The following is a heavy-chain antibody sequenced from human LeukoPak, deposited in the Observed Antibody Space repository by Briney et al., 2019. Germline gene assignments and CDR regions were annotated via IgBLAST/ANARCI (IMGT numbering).Heavy chain of an antibody. Sequence: HPGGSLRLSCAASGFTFSSYSMIWVRQAPGKGLEWVSAISGSGGSTYYADSVKGRFTISRDNSKNTLYLQMNSLRAEDTAVYYCAKDPRSYYWFDPWGQGTLVTVSS. CDR3: AKDPRSYYWFDP. J-gene: IGHJ5*02. V-gene: IGHV3-23*01. D-gene: IGHD3-10*01. CDR2: ISGSGGST. CDR1: GFTFSSYS.